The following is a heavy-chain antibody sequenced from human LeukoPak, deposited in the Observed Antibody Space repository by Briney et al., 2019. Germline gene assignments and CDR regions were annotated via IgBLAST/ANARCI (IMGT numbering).Heavy chain of an antibody. D-gene: IGHD3-3*01. J-gene: IGHJ4*02. CDR3: AKDTYDFWSGYYSFDY. V-gene: IGHV3-23*01. CDR2: IIGSGGST. CDR1: GFTFSSYA. Sequence: PGGSLGLSCAASGFTFSSYAMSWVRQAPGKGLEWVSAIIGSGGSTYYADSVKGRFTISRDNSKNTLYLQMNSLRAEDTAVYYCAKDTYDFWSGYYSFDYWGQGTLVTVSS.